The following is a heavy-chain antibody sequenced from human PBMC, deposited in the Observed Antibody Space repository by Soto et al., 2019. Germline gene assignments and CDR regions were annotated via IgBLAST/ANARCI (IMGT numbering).Heavy chain of an antibody. Sequence: QVQLVESGGGVVQPGRSLRLSCAASGFTLSSYGMHWVRQAPGKGLEWVAVIGYDGSNKYYADSVQGRFTISRDNSKNTLFLPMDRLRAEDKAVYYCARDAADPPPYYDYGMDVWGQGTTVTVSS. J-gene: IGHJ6*02. CDR3: ARDAADPPPYYDYGMDV. V-gene: IGHV3-33*01. CDR2: IGYDGSNK. D-gene: IGHD6-13*01. CDR1: GFTLSSYG.